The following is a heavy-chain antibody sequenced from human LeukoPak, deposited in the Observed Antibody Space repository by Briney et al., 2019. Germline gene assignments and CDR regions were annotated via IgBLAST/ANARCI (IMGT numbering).Heavy chain of an antibody. J-gene: IGHJ4*02. CDR3: ARAGEVATAPFAY. CDR2: LIPIFGSP. D-gene: IGHD5-12*01. V-gene: IGHV1-69*13. Sequence: GASVKVSCKAPGGTFGNNAINWVRQAPGQGLEWMGGLIPIFGSPNYAQKFQDRVTIIADESTNTAYMELTSLTSADTAVYYCARAGEVATAPFAYWGQGTLVTVSS. CDR1: GGTFGNNA.